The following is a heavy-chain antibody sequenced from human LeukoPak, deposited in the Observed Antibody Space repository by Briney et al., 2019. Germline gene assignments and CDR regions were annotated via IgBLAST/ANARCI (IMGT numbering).Heavy chain of an antibody. CDR1: GFTVSSNY. D-gene: IGHD2-15*01. CDR2: ISGSGGST. Sequence: GGSLRLSCAASGFTVSSNYMSWVRQAPGKGLEWVSAISGSGGSTYYADSVKGRFTISRDNSKNTLYLQMNSLRAEDTAVYYCAAGYGRRYYFDYWGQGTLVTVSS. J-gene: IGHJ4*02. CDR3: AAGYGRRYYFDY. V-gene: IGHV3-23*01.